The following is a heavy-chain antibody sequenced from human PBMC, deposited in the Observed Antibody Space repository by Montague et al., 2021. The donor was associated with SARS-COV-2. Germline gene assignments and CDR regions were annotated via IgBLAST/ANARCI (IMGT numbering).Heavy chain of an antibody. Sequence: SETLSLTCTVSGGSISSSSYYWAWIRQPPGKGLEWIGSIYHSGSTFYNPSLKGRVSMSVDTSKNQFSLKLSPVTAADTAMYYCARVKWELSVGNVFDIWGQGTMVTGSS. CDR2: IYHSGST. D-gene: IGHD1-26*01. J-gene: IGHJ3*02. V-gene: IGHV4-39*01. CDR1: GGSISSSSYY. CDR3: ARVKWELSVGNVFDI.